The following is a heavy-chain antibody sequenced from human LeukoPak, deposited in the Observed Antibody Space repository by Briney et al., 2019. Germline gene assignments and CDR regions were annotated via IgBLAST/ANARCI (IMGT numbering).Heavy chain of an antibody. CDR2: IYYSGST. V-gene: IGHV4-59*01. CDR3: ARSQQYNNNNYFYYGMDV. D-gene: IGHD3-10*01. Sequence: SETLSLTCTVSGGSISSYYWNWIRQPPGEGLEWIGYIYYSGSTNYNPSLKSRVTISVDTSKNQFSLKLNSVTAADTAVYYCARSQQYNNNNYFYYGMDVWGQGTTVTVSS. J-gene: IGHJ6*02. CDR1: GGSISSYY.